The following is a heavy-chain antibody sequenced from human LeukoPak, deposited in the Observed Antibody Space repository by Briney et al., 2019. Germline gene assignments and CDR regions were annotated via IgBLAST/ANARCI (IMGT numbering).Heavy chain of an antibody. CDR1: GFTFSSYW. CDR2: INRDGSTT. Sequence: GSLRLSCAVSGFTFSSYWMHWVRQAPGKGLVWVSRINRDGSTTSYADSVKGRFTISRDNAKNTLYLQMNSLRAEDTAVYYCARDLAGIDYWGQGTLVTVSS. V-gene: IGHV3-74*01. J-gene: IGHJ4*02. CDR3: ARDLAGIDY. D-gene: IGHD6-19*01.